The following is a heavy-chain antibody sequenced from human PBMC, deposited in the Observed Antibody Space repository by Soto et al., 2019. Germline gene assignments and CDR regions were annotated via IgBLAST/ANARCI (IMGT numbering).Heavy chain of an antibody. Sequence: QVQLLQSGAEVKKPGSSVKVSCKASGGTFSSYAISWVRQAPGQGLEWMGGIIPIFGTANYAQKFQGRVTITADKSTSTAYMELSSLRSEDTAVYYCARVFDSLPVSGYYSYWGQGTLVTVSS. CDR2: IIPIFGTA. D-gene: IGHD3-22*01. CDR3: ARVFDSLPVSGYYSY. J-gene: IGHJ4*02. CDR1: GGTFSSYA. V-gene: IGHV1-69*06.